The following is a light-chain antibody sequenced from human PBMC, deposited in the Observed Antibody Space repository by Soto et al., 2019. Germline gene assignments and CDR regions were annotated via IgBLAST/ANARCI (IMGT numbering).Light chain of an antibody. CDR3: QQYGSSPPWT. CDR1: QSVSGNF. J-gene: IGKJ1*01. V-gene: IGKV3-20*01. CDR2: GAA. Sequence: DIVLTQSPGTLSLSPGERATLSCRASQSVSGNFLAWYQQRPGQAPRLLIYGAANRATGVQDRFSGSGSGTEFILTISRLESEDFAVYYCQQYGSSPPWTFGQGTKVQVK.